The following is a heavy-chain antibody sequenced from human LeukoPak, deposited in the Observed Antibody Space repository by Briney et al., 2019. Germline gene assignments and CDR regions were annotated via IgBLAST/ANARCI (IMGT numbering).Heavy chain of an antibody. Sequence: GASVKVSCKASGGTFSSYAISWVRQAPGQGLEWMGGIVPIFGTANYAQKFQGRVTITADESTSTAYMELSSLRSEDTAVYYCARGALYDFWSGYLNWFDPWGQGTLVTVSS. V-gene: IGHV1-69*13. D-gene: IGHD3-3*01. CDR1: GGTFSSYA. J-gene: IGHJ5*02. CDR3: ARGALYDFWSGYLNWFDP. CDR2: IVPIFGTA.